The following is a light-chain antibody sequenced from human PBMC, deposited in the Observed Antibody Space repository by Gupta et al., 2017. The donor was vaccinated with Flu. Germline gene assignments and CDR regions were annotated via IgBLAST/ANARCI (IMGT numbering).Light chain of an antibody. J-gene: IGKJ1*01. CDR2: KAS. V-gene: IGKV1-5*03. CDR3: QQYDNYPWT. CDR1: QGISTW. Sequence: DIQMTQSPSTLSASVGDRVTITCRASQGISTWLAWYQQKPGKAPKLLMYKASSLESGVPSRFSGRGSGTEFTLTISSLQPDDFATYYCQQYDNYPWTFGQGTKVEIK.